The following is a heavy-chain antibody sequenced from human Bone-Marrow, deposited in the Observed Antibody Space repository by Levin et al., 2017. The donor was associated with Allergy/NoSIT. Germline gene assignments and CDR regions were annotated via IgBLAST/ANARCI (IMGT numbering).Heavy chain of an antibody. CDR3: ARSHGKARIDF. Sequence: SETLSLTCAVSGYSVGNIYYWAWIRQSPGKGLEWIGIVSHAGRPEYNPSLHSRVSISLDTSKNQFSLRLTSVTVADTAVYYCARSHGKARIDFWGQGTLVAVSS. V-gene: IGHV4-38-2*01. CDR2: VSHAGRP. J-gene: IGHJ4*02. D-gene: IGHD4-17*01. CDR1: GYSVGNIYY.